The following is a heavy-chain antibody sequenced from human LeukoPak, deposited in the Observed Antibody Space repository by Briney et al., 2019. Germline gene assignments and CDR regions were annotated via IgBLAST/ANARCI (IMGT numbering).Heavy chain of an antibody. CDR2: IHHSGST. Sequence: SETLSLTCTVSGYSISSGYYWGWIRQAPGKGLEWIGSIHHSGSTYYNPSLKSRVTILVDTSKNQFSLKLSSVTAADTAVYYCARLGDIVVIPAALAIDYWGQGTLVTVSS. CDR1: GYSISSGYY. J-gene: IGHJ4*02. D-gene: IGHD2-2*01. CDR3: ARLGDIVVIPAALAIDY. V-gene: IGHV4-38-2*02.